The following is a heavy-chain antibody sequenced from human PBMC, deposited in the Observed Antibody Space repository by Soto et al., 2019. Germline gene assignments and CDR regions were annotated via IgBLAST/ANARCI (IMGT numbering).Heavy chain of an antibody. J-gene: IGHJ4*02. D-gene: IGHD4-17*01. CDR2: INHSGST. V-gene: IGHV4-34*01. CDR3: ARGFMTTVTPAAFDY. CDR1: GGSFGDYY. Sequence: SETLALTCAVYGGSFGDYYWSWIRQPPGKGLEWIGEINHSGSTNYNPSLKSRVTISVDTSKNQFSLKLSSVTAADTAVYYCARGFMTTVTPAAFDYWGQGTLVTVSS.